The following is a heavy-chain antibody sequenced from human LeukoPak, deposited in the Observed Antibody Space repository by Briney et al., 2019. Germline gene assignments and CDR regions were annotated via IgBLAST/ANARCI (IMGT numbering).Heavy chain of an antibody. Sequence: GGSLTLSCAASGYTFSDFSVNWVRQAPGKGLEWVSSISVRSNYGYYADSVRGRFTISRDDARDSLFLQMNSLRAEDTAVYFCVRLRRNNDRSGYYFYYDYWGQGTLVTVSS. CDR1: GYTFSDFS. J-gene: IGHJ4*02. CDR2: ISVRSNYG. D-gene: IGHD3-22*01. CDR3: VRLRRNNDRSGYYFYYDY. V-gene: IGHV3-21*01.